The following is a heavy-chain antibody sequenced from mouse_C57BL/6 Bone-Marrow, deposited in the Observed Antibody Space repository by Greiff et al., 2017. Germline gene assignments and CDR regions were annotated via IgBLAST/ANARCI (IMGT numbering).Heavy chain of an antibody. Sequence: DVHLVESGGGLVKPGGSLKLPCAASGFTFSDYGMHWVRQAPEKGLEWVAYISSGSSTIYYADTVKGRFTISRDNAKNTLFLQMTSLRSEDTAMYYCARNYGGYFDVWGTGTTVTVSS. D-gene: IGHD2-4*01. J-gene: IGHJ1*03. CDR2: ISSGSSTI. CDR1: GFTFSDYG. CDR3: ARNYGGYFDV. V-gene: IGHV5-17*01.